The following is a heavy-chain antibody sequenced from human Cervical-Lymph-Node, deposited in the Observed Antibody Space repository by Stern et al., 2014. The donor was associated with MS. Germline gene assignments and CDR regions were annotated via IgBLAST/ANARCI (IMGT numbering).Heavy chain of an antibody. V-gene: IGHV4-30-4*01. CDR1: GASVSSDDSY. Sequence: QVQLQESGPGLVKPSPTLSLTCTVSGASVSSDDSYSSWIRQPPVKGLEWIAYIYNTESTDYNPSLQGRLTISLDTSTNQFSLTLSSVTAADTAVYYCVRGSDYFDYWGQGILVTVSS. CDR2: IYNTEST. J-gene: IGHJ4*02. CDR3: VRGSDYFDY.